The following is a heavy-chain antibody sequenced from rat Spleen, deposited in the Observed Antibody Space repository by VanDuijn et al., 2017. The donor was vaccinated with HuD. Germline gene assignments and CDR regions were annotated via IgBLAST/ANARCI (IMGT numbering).Heavy chain of an antibody. CDR3: ARLTGTPDY. J-gene: IGHJ2*01. CDR2: ISMGGSNT. D-gene: IGHD5-1*01. CDR1: GFTFSDYY. Sequence: EVQLVESDGGFVQPGRSLKLSCAASGFTFSDYYMAWVRQAPKKGLEWVAYISMGGSNTFYRDSVKDRFTISRDNAKSTLYLQMNSLRSEDTATDYCARLTGTPDYWGQGVMVTVSS. V-gene: IGHV5-25*01.